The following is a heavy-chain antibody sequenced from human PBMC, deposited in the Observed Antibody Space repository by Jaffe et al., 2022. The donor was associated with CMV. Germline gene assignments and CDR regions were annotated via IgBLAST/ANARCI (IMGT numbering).Heavy chain of an antibody. CDR2: ISGSGGST. Sequence: EVQLLESGGGLVQPGGSLRLSCAASGFTFSSYAMSWVRQAPGKGLEWVSAISGSGGSTYYADSVKGRFTISRDNSKNTLYLQMNSLRAEDTAVYYCAKDTNSYDYVWGSYRAYDYWGQGTLVTVSS. J-gene: IGHJ4*02. V-gene: IGHV3-23*01. CDR3: AKDTNSYDYVWGSYRAYDY. D-gene: IGHD3-16*02. CDR1: GFTFSSYA.